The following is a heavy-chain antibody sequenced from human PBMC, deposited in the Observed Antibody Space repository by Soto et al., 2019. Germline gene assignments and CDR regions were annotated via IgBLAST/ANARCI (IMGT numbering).Heavy chain of an antibody. Sequence: PGGSLRLSCAASGFTFSSYAMSWVRQAPGKGLEWVSAISGSGGSTYYADSVKGRFTISRDNSKNTLYLQMNSLRAEDTAVYYCAKKKFVITPNPPGHLYYFYYWGQGTLVTVSS. D-gene: IGHD3-16*01. J-gene: IGHJ4*02. CDR2: ISGSGGST. CDR3: AKKKFVITPNPPGHLYYFYY. CDR1: GFTFSSYA. V-gene: IGHV3-23*01.